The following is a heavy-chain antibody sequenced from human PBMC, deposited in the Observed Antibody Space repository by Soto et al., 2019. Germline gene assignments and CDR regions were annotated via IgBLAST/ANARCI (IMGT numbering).Heavy chain of an antibody. D-gene: IGHD2-2*01. Sequence: GESLKISCEGSGYNFTNYWIGWVRQMPGKGLEWMGRIDPSDSYTNYSPSFQGHVTISADKSISTAYLQWSGLKASDTAMYYCASSPRGYCSSTSCRELGNYYGMDVWGQGTTVTVSS. CDR3: ASSPRGYCSSTSCRELGNYYGMDV. CDR2: IDPSDSYT. V-gene: IGHV5-10-1*01. J-gene: IGHJ6*02. CDR1: GYNFTNYW.